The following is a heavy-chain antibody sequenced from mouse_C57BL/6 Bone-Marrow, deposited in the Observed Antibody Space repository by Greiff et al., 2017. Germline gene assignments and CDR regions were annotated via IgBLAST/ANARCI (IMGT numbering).Heavy chain of an antibody. J-gene: IGHJ2*01. CDR3: ARWGYYGSSSYFDY. CDR2: IYPGGGYT. CDR1: GYTFTNYW. V-gene: IGHV1-63*01. D-gene: IGHD1-1*01. Sequence: VQGVESGAELVRPGTSVKMSCKASGYTFTNYWIGWAKQRPGHGLEWIGDIYPGGGYTNYNEKFKGKATLTADKSSSTAYMQFSSLTSEDSAIYYCARWGYYGSSSYFDYWGQGTTLTVSS.